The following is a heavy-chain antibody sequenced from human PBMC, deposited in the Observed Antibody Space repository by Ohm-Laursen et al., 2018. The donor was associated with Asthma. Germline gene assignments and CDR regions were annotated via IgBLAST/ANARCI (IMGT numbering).Heavy chain of an antibody. V-gene: IGHV3-74*01. D-gene: IGHD5-24*01. CDR2: IFPDGRQT. Sequence: SLRLSCAASGFTFSSYGMHWVRQRPGGGLDLVSHIFPDGRQTNYADSVKGRFTISRDDAENTLYLQMNSLRADDSAVYYCARGSLEGLQWGQGTLVTVSS. J-gene: IGHJ4*02. CDR1: GFTFSSYG. CDR3: ARGSLEGLQ.